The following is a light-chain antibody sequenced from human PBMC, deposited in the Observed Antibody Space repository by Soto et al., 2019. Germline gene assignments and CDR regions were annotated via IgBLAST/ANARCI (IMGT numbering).Light chain of an antibody. V-gene: IGKV3-20*01. CDR1: QSVTSSY. J-gene: IGKJ5*01. Sequence: EIVLTQSPGTLSLSPGERATLSCRASQSVTSSYLAWYQQKPGQAPRFLMYAASSRATGIPDRFSGSGSGTDFTLTISRLEAEDFAVYYCQQSSSSPITFGQGTRLEIK. CDR2: AAS. CDR3: QQSSSSPIT.